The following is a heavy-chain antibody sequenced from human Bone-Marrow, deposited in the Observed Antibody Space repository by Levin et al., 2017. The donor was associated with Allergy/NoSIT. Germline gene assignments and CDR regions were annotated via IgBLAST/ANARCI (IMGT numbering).Heavy chain of an antibody. V-gene: IGHV3-30*18. CDR1: GLTFTSYA. J-gene: IGHJ4*02. CDR2: ISYDGSNK. CDR3: VKDEGATRSYFFNY. Sequence: GESLKISCAASGLTFTSYAMHWVRQAPGKGLEWVAFISYDGSNKHYADSVKGRFTISRDNSNNTLYLQMSSLRAEDTGVYYCVKDEGATRSYFFNYWGQGTLVTVSS. D-gene: IGHD1-26*01.